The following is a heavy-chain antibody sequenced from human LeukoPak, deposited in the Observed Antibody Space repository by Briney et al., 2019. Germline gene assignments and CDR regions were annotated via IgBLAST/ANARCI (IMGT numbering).Heavy chain of an antibody. Sequence: PSETLSLTCTVSGGSISGSHWGWIRQPPGKGLEWIMSLYSTGTTEYTSSLNSLVAMLVDTTKNQLSLKHPPVTAADTAVYYCVARPLTAPRAWFDPWGQGLLVTVSA. V-gene: IGHV4-59*08. CDR2: LYSTGTT. D-gene: IGHD5-18*01. CDR1: GGSISGSH. CDR3: VARPLTAPRAWFDP. J-gene: IGHJ5*02.